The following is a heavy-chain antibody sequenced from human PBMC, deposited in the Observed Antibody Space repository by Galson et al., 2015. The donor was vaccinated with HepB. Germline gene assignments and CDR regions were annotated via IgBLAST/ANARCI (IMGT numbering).Heavy chain of an antibody. CDR1: GFTFSYYW. CDR3: ARVFYRDGRSPYRPLDY. CDR2: IKQDESQI. J-gene: IGHJ4*02. V-gene: IGHV3-7*04. D-gene: IGHD5-24*01. Sequence: SLRLSCAASGFTFSYYWMTWVRQAPGKGLEWVASIKQDESQIYYVDSVRGRFTISRDNAKNSLYLQMNSLRVEDTAVYFCARVFYRDGRSPYRPLDYWGRGTLVTVSS.